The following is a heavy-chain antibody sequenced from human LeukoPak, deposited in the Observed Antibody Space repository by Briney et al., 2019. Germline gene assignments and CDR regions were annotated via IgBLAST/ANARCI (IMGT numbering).Heavy chain of an antibody. D-gene: IGHD6-19*01. Sequence: GGSLRLSCAASGFTFSSYAMSWVRQAPGKGLEWVSAISGSGGSTYYADSVKGRFTISRDNSKNTLYLQMNSLRAEDTAVYYCAKDLSGSGWYDNAFDIWGQGTMVTVSS. CDR2: ISGSGGST. CDR1: GFTFSSYA. V-gene: IGHV3-23*01. CDR3: AKDLSGSGWYDNAFDI. J-gene: IGHJ3*02.